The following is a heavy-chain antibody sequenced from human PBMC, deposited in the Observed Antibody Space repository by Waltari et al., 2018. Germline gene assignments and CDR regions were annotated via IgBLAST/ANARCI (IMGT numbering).Heavy chain of an antibody. Sequence: QVQLQQWGAGLLKPSETLSLTCAVYGGSFSGYYWSWIRQPPGKGLEWIGEINHSGSTNYNPSLKGRVTKSGDTSKNQFSRKLSSVTAADTAVYYCARGQKKYSSSSGGAFDIWGQGTMVTVSS. D-gene: IGHD6-13*01. J-gene: IGHJ3*02. CDR1: GGSFSGYY. V-gene: IGHV4-34*01. CDR2: INHSGST. CDR3: ARGQKKYSSSSGGAFDI.